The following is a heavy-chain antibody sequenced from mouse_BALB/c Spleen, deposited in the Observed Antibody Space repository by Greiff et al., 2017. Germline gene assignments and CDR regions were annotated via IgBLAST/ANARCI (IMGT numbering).Heavy chain of an antibody. Sequence: VKLMESGPGLVQPSQSLSITCTDSGFSLTSYGVHWVRQSPGKGLEWLGVIWSGGSTDYNAAFISRLSISKDNSKSQVFFKMNSLQADDTAIYYCARPFDGYFDYWGQGTTLTVSS. V-gene: IGHV2-4-1*01. D-gene: IGHD2-3*01. CDR1: GFSLTSYG. J-gene: IGHJ2*01. CDR2: IWSGGST. CDR3: ARPFDGYFDY.